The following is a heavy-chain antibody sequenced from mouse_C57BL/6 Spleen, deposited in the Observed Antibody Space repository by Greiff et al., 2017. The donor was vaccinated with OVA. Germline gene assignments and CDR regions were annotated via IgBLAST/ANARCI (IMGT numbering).Heavy chain of an antibody. V-gene: IGHV1-15*01. J-gene: IGHJ3*01. CDR2: IDSETGGT. CDR1: GYTFTDYE. Sequence: QVQLQQSGAELVRPGASVTLSCKASGYTFTDYEMHWVKQTPVHGLEWIGAIDSETGGTAYNQKFKGKAILTADKSSSTAYMELRSLTSEVSAVDYCTRPAQATLAWFAYWGQGTLVTVSA. D-gene: IGHD3-2*02. CDR3: TRPAQATLAWFAY.